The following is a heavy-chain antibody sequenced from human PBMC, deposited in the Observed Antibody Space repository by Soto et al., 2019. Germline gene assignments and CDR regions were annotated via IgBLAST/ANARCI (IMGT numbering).Heavy chain of an antibody. CDR1: GFTFSSFH. V-gene: IGHV3-48*01. J-gene: IGHJ4*02. Sequence: GGSLILSCAASGFTFSSFHMNWVRQAPGRGLEWVAYITSSSDTIYYSDSVKGRFTISRDNSKKTLYLQMNSLRADDTAVYYCVAGQYFFDYCGQGTLVTVSS. D-gene: IGHD6-19*01. CDR2: ITSSSDTI. CDR3: VAGQYFFDY.